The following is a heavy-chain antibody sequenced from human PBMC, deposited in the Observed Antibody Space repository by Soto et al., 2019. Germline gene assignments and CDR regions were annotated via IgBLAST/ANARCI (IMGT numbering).Heavy chain of an antibody. J-gene: IGHJ4*02. CDR3: ARVRLDYGTKPYFFDN. Sequence: LRLSCVVSVFPFGANAMSWVRQAPGKGPEWVSGLSNTGRRTSYADSVKGRFTISRDNAKNSVYLQMNTLRVADTGVYYCARVRLDYGTKPYFFDNWGLGTLVTVSS. CDR1: VFPFGANA. D-gene: IGHD4-17*01. V-gene: IGHV3-23*01. CDR2: LSNTGRRT.